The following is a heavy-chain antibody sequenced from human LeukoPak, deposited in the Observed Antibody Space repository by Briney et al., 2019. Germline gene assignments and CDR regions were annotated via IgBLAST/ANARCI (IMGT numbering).Heavy chain of an antibody. V-gene: IGHV3-48*03. CDR3: ARNGFNFADAFDA. CDR1: GFTFSSYE. Sequence: GGSLRLSCVASGFTFSSYEMNWVRQTPGKGLEWVSYIRSSGTPISYADSVKGRFTISRDNAKNSLYLQMNNLRAEDTAVYYCARNGFNFADAFDAWGQGTLVTVSS. J-gene: IGHJ3*01. CDR2: IRSSGTPI. D-gene: IGHD5-24*01.